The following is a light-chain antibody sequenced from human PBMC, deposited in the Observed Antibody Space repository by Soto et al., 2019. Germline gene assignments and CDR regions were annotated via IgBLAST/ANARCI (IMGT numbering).Light chain of an antibody. CDR2: GAS. CDR1: PSVTNF. Sequence: ELVLTQSPATLSLSPGERATLSCRASPSVTNFLAWYQQKPGQAPRLLIYGASTRATGIPATFSGSGSGTEFTLTISSLQSEDFAVYYCQQYNNWPPWTXGQGTKVDIK. V-gene: IGKV3-15*01. J-gene: IGKJ1*01. CDR3: QQYNNWPPWT.